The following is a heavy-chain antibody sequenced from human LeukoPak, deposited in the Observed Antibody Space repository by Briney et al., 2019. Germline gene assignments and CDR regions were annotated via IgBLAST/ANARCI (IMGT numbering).Heavy chain of an antibody. D-gene: IGHD1-26*01. J-gene: IGHJ4*02. Sequence: SETLSLTCAVYGGSFSGYYWSWIRQPPGKGLEWIGEINHSGSTNYNPSLKSRVTISVDTSKNQFSLKLSSMTAADTAVYYCARNEWEQEIDYWGQGTLVTVSS. CDR3: ARNEWEQEIDY. V-gene: IGHV4-34*01. CDR1: GGSFSGYY. CDR2: INHSGST.